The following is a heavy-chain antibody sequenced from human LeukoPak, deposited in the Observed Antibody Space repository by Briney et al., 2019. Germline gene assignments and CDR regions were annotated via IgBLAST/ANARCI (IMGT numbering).Heavy chain of an antibody. CDR1: GGTFSSYA. CDR2: IIPIFGTA. Sequence: ASVKVSCKASGGTFSSYAISWVRQAPGQGLEWMGGIIPIFGTANYAQKFQGRVTITADKSTSTAYMELSSLRSEDTAVYYCARDSGVVVPAADFDYWGQGTLVTVSS. D-gene: IGHD2-2*01. V-gene: IGHV1-69*06. CDR3: ARDSGVVVPAADFDY. J-gene: IGHJ4*02.